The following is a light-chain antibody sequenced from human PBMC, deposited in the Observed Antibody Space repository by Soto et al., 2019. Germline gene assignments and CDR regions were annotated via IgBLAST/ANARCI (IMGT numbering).Light chain of an antibody. J-gene: IGKJ5*01. CDR1: QILSNN. V-gene: IGKV3D-15*01. CDR2: TTS. CDR3: QQYNNWSG. Sequence: IVLTQPPGTLSLSAGETATLSGTASQILSNNFLAWYQQRLGQAPRLLVYTTSYRATGVPDRFSGHGSGTEFTLTISSLQSEDFAVYYCQQYNNWSGFGQGTQLEIK.